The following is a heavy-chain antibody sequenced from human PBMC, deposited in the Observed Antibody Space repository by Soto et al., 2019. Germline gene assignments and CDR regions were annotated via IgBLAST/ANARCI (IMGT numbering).Heavy chain of an antibody. Sequence: QVQLVQSGAEVKKPGSSVKVSCKASGGTFTTSAISWVRQAPGQGLEWMGGIIPIFSTADYAQKFQGRVTITADESTTTAYMELSSLRSEDTAVYYCARDRPRENYGGNYYYEMDVWGQGTTVTVPS. J-gene: IGHJ6*01. V-gene: IGHV1-69*12. CDR3: ARDRPRENYGGNYYYEMDV. CDR2: IIPIFSTA. D-gene: IGHD4-17*01. CDR1: GGTFTTSA.